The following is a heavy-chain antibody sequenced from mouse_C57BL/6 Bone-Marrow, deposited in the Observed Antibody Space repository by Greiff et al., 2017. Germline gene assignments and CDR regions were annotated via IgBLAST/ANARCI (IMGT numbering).Heavy chain of an antibody. D-gene: IGHD1-1*01. CDR1: GYTFTSYW. CDR2: IDPSDSYT. V-gene: IGHV1-59*01. J-gene: IGHJ1*03. CDR3: ERYGSIYDFDV. Sequence: QVQLQQPGAELVRPGTSVKLSCKASGYTFTSYWMHWVKQRPGQGLEWIGVIDPSDSYTNYNQKFKGKATLTVDTSSSTAYMQLSSLTSEDSAVYYCERYGSIYDFDVWGTAATVTVSS.